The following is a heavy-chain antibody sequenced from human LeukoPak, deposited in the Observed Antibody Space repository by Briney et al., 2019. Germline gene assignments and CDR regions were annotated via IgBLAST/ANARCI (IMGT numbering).Heavy chain of an antibody. Sequence: GGSLRLSCPASGFIFSDYYMSWIRQAPGKGLEYVSYINSNGSTKYYAHTVKGRFTIPRDNAKSSPYLHTNSLRAVDTAVYFCARYTHRGGSYGGGVDYWGQGMLVTVSS. CDR1: GFIFSDYY. CDR3: ARYTHRGGSYGGGVDY. V-gene: IGHV3-11*04. D-gene: IGHD5-24*01. CDR2: INSNGSTK. J-gene: IGHJ4*02.